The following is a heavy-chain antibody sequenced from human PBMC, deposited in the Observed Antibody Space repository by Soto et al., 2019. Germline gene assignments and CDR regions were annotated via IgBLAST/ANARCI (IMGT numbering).Heavy chain of an antibody. V-gene: IGHV4-39*02. CDR2: IYYSGST. D-gene: IGHD3-3*01. J-gene: IGHJ6*02. CDR1: VVSISSSSYY. CDR3: ARESEGNPYYDFWSGYYRTNYYYYYGMEV. Sequence: PSETLSLTCTFSVVSISSSSYYCGWIRQPPWKGLEWIGSIYYSGSTYYNPSLKSRVTISVDTSKNQFSLKLSSVTAADTAVYYCARESEGNPYYDFWSGYYRTNYYYYYGMEVWGQGTTVSVSS.